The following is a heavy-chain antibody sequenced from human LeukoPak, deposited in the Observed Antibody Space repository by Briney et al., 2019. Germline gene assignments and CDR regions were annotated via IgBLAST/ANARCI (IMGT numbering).Heavy chain of an antibody. D-gene: IGHD3-10*01. CDR2: IRFDGSDK. CDR3: AKSSGTYYSIDY. V-gene: IGHV3-30*02. J-gene: IGHJ4*02. Sequence: GGSLRLSCAASGFTFSTYGMHWVRRAPGKGLEWVAFIRFDGSDKYYADSVKGRFTISRDNSKNTLYLQMNNLRAEDTAVYYCAKSSGTYYSIDYWGQGTLVTVSS. CDR1: GFTFSTYG.